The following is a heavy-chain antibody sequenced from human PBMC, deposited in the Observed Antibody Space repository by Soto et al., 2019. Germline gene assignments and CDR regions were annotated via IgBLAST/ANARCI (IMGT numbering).Heavy chain of an antibody. V-gene: IGHV3-30-3*01. J-gene: IGHJ4*02. Sequence: RLSCAASGFRFSSYAMHWARQAPGKGLEWVAVISYDGSNKYYADSVKGRFTSSRDNSKNTLYLQTNSLRAEDTAVYYCASDGPYSGGVSSSSIHYWGQAPLVTVSS. CDR1: GFRFSSYA. D-gene: IGHD2-21*01. CDR2: ISYDGSNK. CDR3: ASDGPYSGGVSSSSIHY.